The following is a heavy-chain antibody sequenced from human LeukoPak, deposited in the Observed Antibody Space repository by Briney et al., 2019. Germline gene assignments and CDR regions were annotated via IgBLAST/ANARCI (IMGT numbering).Heavy chain of an antibody. CDR3: ARDRGWFDP. D-gene: IGHD1-26*01. V-gene: IGHV1-46*01. CDR2: INPSGGST. CDR1: GYTFTSYY. J-gene: IGHJ5*02. Sequence: ASVTVSFTASGYTFTSYYMHWVRQAPGQGLEWMGIINPSGGSTSYAQKFQGRITMTRDTSTSTVYMELSSLRSEDTAVYYCARDRGWFDPWGQGTLVTVSS.